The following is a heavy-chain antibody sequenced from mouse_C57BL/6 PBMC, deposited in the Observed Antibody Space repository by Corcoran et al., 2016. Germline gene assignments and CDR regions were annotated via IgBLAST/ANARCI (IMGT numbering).Heavy chain of an antibody. Sequence: QVQLQQSGAELVKPGASVKISCKASGYAFSSYWMNWVKQRPGKGLEWIGQIYPGDGDTNYNGKFKGKATLTADKSSSTAYMQLSSLTSEDSAVYFCARTTGTPYWYFDVWGTGTTVTVSS. CDR1: GYAFSSYW. J-gene: IGHJ1*03. D-gene: IGHD4-1*02. V-gene: IGHV1-80*01. CDR2: IYPGDGDT. CDR3: ARTTGTPYWYFDV.